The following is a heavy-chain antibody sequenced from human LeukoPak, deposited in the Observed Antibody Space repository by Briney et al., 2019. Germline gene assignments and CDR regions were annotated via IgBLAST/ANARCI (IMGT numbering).Heavy chain of an antibody. J-gene: IGHJ4*02. V-gene: IGHV1-69*13. D-gene: IGHD6-13*01. CDR3: AREDGGERQLVLGY. CDR2: IIPIFGTA. CDR1: GGTFSSYA. Sequence: SVKVSCKASGGTFSSYAISWVRQAPGQGLEWMGGIIPIFGTANYAQKFQGRVTITADESTSTAYMELSSLRSEDTAEYYCAREDGGERQLVLGYWGQGTLVTVSS.